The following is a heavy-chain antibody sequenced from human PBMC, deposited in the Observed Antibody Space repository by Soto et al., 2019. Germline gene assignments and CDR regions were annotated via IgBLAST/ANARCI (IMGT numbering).Heavy chain of an antibody. J-gene: IGHJ6*02. V-gene: IGHV4-59*01. CDR3: AIRYSGSHPYPTSYYYYYYGMDV. CDR2: IYYSGST. Sequence: QVQLQESGPGLVKPSETLSLTCTVSGGSISSYYWSWIRQPPGKGLEWIGYIYYSGSTNYNPSLKSRVTISVDTSKDQLSLNLSSVTAADTAVYYCAIRYSGSHPYPTSYYYYYYGMDVWGQGTTVTVSS. D-gene: IGHD1-26*01. CDR1: GGSISSYY.